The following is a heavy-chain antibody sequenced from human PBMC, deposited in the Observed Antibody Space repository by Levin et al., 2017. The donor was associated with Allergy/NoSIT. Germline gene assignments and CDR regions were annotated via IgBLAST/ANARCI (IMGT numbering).Heavy chain of an antibody. CDR2: IWPGDSDT. V-gene: IGHV5-51*01. J-gene: IGHJ4*02. Sequence: VASVKVSCKGSGYSFTSYWIGWVRQMPGKGLEWMGIIWPGDSDTRYSPSFQGQVTMSADKSVSTAYLQWATLKASDTAVYYCVRRGVTAEGGTNSFDLWGQGTLVTVSS. CDR1: GYSFTSYW. D-gene: IGHD2-21*02. CDR3: VRRGVTAEGGTNSFDL.